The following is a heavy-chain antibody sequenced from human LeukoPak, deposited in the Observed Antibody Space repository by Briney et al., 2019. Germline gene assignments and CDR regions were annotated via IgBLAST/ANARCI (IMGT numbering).Heavy chain of an antibody. D-gene: IGHD1/OR15-1a*01. CDR1: GCTFIDAY. Sequence: GASVKVSCKASGCTFIDAYLHWVRQAPGQGLEWMGWINPNNGGANYAQKFQGRVTMTRDTSSSTAYMELSRLRSDDTAVYYCARGGPSIGTTGAFLDYWGQGTLVTVSS. CDR3: ARGGPSIGTTGAFLDY. CDR2: INPNNGGA. V-gene: IGHV1-2*02. J-gene: IGHJ4*02.